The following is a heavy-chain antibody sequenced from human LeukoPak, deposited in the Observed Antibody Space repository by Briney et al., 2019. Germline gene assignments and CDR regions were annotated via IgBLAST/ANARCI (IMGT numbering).Heavy chain of an antibody. V-gene: IGHV3-7*03. J-gene: IGHJ4*02. CDR1: AFTFSDHW. CDR3: ARDHWRRLDY. CDR2: ISHDGSER. Sequence: GGSLRLSCTASAFTFSDHWMHWVRQAPGKGLEWVAIISHDGSERSYVDSVKGRFTISRDNAKNSLYLQMNSLRAEDTAVYYCARDHWRRLDYWGQGTLVTVSS. D-gene: IGHD3-3*01.